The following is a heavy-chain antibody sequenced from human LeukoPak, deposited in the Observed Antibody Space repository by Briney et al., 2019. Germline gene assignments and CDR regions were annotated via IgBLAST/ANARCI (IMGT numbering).Heavy chain of an antibody. CDR3: ARRSWGSLRYFEYYMDV. J-gene: IGHJ6*03. D-gene: IGHD3-9*01. Sequence: PSETLSLTCTVSGGSISSYYWSWIRQPAGKGLEWIGRIYTSGSTNYNPSLKSRVTISVDTSKNQFSLKLSSVTAADTAVYYCARRSWGSLRYFEYYMDVWGKGTTVTVSS. CDR1: GGSISSYY. V-gene: IGHV4-4*07. CDR2: IYTSGST.